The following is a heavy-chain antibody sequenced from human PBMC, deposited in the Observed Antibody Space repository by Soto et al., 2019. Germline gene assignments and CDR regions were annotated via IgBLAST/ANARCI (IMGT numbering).Heavy chain of an antibody. CDR3: ARAGGYFGCNFDY. D-gene: IGHD6-25*01. CDR1: GDSISSGGYY. V-gene: IGHV4-31*03. CDR2: IYYTGSP. J-gene: IGHJ4*02. Sequence: PSETLSLTCTVSGDSISSGGYYWSWIRQHPGKGLEWIGYIYYTGSPYYNPSLKSRVFISVDTSKNQFSLKLTSVSAADTAVYYCARAGGYFGCNFDYWGRGTLVTVS.